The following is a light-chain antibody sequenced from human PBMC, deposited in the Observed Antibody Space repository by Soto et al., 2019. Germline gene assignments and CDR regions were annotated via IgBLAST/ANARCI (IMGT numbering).Light chain of an antibody. Sequence: ESVLTQSPGTLSLSPGERATLSCRASQSVSSSYLAWYQQKPGQAPRLLIYGASSRATGLPDRFSGSGSGTDFTLTISRLEPEDFAVYYCQQYGSSPGTFGQGTKVEIK. CDR2: GAS. V-gene: IGKV3-20*01. J-gene: IGKJ1*01. CDR3: QQYGSSPGT. CDR1: QSVSSSY.